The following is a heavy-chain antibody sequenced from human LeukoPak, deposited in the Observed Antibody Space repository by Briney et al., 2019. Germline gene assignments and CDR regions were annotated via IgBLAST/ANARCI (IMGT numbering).Heavy chain of an antibody. Sequence: SETLSLTCTVSGGSISIYYWSWIRQPPGKGLEWIGFFYYSGSTNYNPSLKSRVTISVDTSKNQFSLKLSSVTAADTAVYYCARAPYGSATNNYYMDVWGKGTTVTVSS. V-gene: IGHV4-59*01. CDR2: FYYSGST. J-gene: IGHJ6*03. D-gene: IGHD3-10*01. CDR3: ARAPYGSATNNYYMDV. CDR1: GGSISIYY.